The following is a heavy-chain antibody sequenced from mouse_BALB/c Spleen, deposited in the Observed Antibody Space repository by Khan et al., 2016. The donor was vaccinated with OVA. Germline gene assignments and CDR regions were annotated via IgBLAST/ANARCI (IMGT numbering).Heavy chain of an antibody. CDR2: FAPGSGSS. J-gene: IGHJ4*01. CDR1: GFTFTSYW. V-gene: IGHV1S41*01. D-gene: IGHD1-1*01. Sequence: DLVKPGASVKLSCKASGFTFTSYWINWIKQRPGQGLEWIGRFAPGSGSSHYNEIFKVKATLTADTSSSTANIQLSSLSSEDSAVYFCTISKYCGSSVYAMAYLGQGTSVTVST. CDR3: TISKYCGSSVYAMAY.